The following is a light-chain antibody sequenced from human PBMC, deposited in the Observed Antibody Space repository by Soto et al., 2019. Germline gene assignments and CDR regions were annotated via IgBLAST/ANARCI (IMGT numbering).Light chain of an antibody. CDR1: SSDVGGYNY. V-gene: IGLV2-11*01. CDR3: YSYAGRYGV. Sequence: QSALTQPRSVSGSPGQSVTISCTGTSSDVGGYNYVSWYQQHPGKAPKLMIYDVTKRPSGVPDRFSGSKSGNTASLTISGLQAEDEADYYCYSYAGRYGVFGTGTKLTVL. CDR2: DVT. J-gene: IGLJ1*01.